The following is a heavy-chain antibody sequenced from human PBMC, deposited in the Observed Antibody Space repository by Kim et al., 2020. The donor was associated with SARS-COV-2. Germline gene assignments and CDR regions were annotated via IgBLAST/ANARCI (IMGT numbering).Heavy chain of an antibody. V-gene: IGHV3-30-3*01. CDR1: GFTFSSYA. J-gene: IGHJ4*02. CDR3: ASSSWYAGYFDY. D-gene: IGHD6-13*01. Sequence: GGSLRLSCAASGFTFSSYAMHWVRQAPGKGLEWVAVISYDGSNKYYADSVKGRFTISRDNSKNTLYLQMNSLRAEDTAVYYCASSSWYAGYFDYWGQGTLVTVSS. CDR2: ISYDGSNK.